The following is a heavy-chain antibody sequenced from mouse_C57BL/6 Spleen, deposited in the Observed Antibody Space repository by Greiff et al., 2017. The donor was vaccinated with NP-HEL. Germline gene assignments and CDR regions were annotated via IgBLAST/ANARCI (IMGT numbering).Heavy chain of an antibody. CDR1: GYTFTDYN. CDR3: ARYYYGSFDY. CDR2: INPNNGGT. D-gene: IGHD1-1*01. V-gene: IGHV1-18*01. J-gene: IGHJ2*01. Sequence: EVQRVESGPELVKPGASVKIPCKASGYTFTDYNMDWVKQSHGKSLEWIGDINPNNGGTIYNQKFKGKATLTVDKSSSTAYMELRSLTSEDTAVYYCARYYYGSFDYWGQGTTLTVSS.